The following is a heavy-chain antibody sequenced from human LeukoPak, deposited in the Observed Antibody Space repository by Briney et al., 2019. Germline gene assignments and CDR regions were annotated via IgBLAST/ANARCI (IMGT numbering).Heavy chain of an antibody. CDR1: GGSISSSSYY. J-gene: IGHJ4*02. Sequence: PSETLSLTCTVSGGSISSSSYYWGWIRQPPGKGLEWIGSIYYSGSTYYNPSLKSRVTISVDTSKNQFSLKLSSVTAADTAVYYCARDVNSYAKLDYWGRGTLVTVSS. D-gene: IGHD5-18*01. CDR2: IYYSGST. V-gene: IGHV4-39*02. CDR3: ARDVNSYAKLDY.